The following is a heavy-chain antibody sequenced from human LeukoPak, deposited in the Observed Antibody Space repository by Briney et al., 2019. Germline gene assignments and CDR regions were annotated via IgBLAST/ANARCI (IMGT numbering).Heavy chain of an antibody. Sequence: ASVKVSCKASGYTFTGYYMHWVRQAPGQGLEWMGWINPNSGGTNYAQKFQGRVTMTRDTSISTAYMELSRLRSDDTAVYYCARDQTDGSSSFDYWGQGTLVTVSS. V-gene: IGHV1-2*02. CDR1: GYTFTGYY. CDR3: ARDQTDGSSSFDY. J-gene: IGHJ4*02. D-gene: IGHD6-6*01. CDR2: INPNSGGT.